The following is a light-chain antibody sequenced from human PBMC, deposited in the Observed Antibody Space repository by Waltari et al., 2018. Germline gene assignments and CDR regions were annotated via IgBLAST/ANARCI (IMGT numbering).Light chain of an antibody. CDR1: QGLKNN. V-gene: IGKV1-16*01. CDR3: QQYQSCPLT. J-gene: IGKJ4*01. Sequence: DIQMTQSPSSLSASVGDRVSITGRASQGLKNNLVWFQQKPGKAPKSLMYGASRLLSGSPSRFSGSRSRTDFTLTIRSLEPDDFASYYCQQYQSCPLTFGGGTTVEL. CDR2: GAS.